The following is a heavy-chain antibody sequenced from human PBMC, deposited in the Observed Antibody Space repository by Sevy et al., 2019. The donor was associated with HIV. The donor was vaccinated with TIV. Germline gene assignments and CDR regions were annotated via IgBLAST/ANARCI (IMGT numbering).Heavy chain of an antibody. V-gene: IGHV2-5*02. Sequence: SGPTLVKPTQTLTLTCTFSGFSLSTSGVGVGWIRQPPGKALEWLALIYWDDDKRNSPSLKSRLTITKETVKNQVILTMTINDLVDTATYYCANSRMIAAAGKDDYYYGMDVWGQGTTVTVSS. D-gene: IGHD6-13*01. CDR2: IYWDDDK. CDR3: ANSRMIAAAGKDDYYYGMDV. CDR1: GFSLSTSGVG. J-gene: IGHJ6*02.